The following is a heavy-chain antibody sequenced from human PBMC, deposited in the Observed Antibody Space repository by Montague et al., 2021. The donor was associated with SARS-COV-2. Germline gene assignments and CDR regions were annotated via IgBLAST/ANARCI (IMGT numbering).Heavy chain of an antibody. CDR3: ARGRPGQGSFRHFDSISSGAFDI. CDR1: RGSFSNYY. D-gene: IGHD3-9*01. J-gene: IGHJ3*02. V-gene: IGHV4-34*01. Sequence: SETLSLTCAVSRGSFSNYYWTWIRQSPGKGLEWIGEINQGGAPNYTPSLKSRVTISLDTSKKQISLKLNSVTVAETAVFFCARGRPGQGSFRHFDSISSGAFDIWAQGSLVIVSS. CDR2: INQGGAP.